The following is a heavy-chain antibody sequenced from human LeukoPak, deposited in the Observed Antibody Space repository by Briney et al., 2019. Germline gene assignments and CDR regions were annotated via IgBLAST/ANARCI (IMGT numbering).Heavy chain of an antibody. CDR3: ARVVYDFWSGYYIDY. CDR1: GYTFTSYG. CDR2: ISAYNGNT. J-gene: IGHJ4*02. Sequence: ASVKVSCKASGYTFTSYGISWVRQAPGKGLEWMGWISAYNGNTNYAQKHQGRVTITTDTSTSTAYMELRSLRSDDTAVYYCARVVYDFWSGYYIDYWGQGTLVTVSS. V-gene: IGHV1-18*01. D-gene: IGHD3-3*01.